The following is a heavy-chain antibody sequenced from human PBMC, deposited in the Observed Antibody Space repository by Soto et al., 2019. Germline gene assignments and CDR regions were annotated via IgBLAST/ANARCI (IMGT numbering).Heavy chain of an antibody. CDR1: RGTFGSYS. J-gene: IGHJ3*01. CDR3: SITDAREQHPRSNDALQF. V-gene: IGHV1-69*13. CDR2: IIPIFGTA. D-gene: IGHD1-26*01. Sequence: GTSVKPRCEASRGTFGSYSLSSLRQATGQVLEWMGGIIPIFGTANYAQKFQGRVTITADESTSTAYMELSSLRSEDTAVYYCSITDAREQHPRSNDALQFWGPATLVT.